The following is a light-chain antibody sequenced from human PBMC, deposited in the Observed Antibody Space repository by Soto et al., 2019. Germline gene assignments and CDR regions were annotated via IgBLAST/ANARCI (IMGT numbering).Light chain of an antibody. J-gene: IGKJ4*01. Sequence: DIQVTQSPSSLSASLGDRVSITCRASRDISNYLAWYQQKPGLVPRLLISGASTLHSGVPSRFSGSGSGTDFTLTITSLQPEDIATYFCQKYDTAPLTFGGGTKVEI. CDR3: QKYDTAPLT. CDR1: RDISNY. CDR2: GAS. V-gene: IGKV1-27*01.